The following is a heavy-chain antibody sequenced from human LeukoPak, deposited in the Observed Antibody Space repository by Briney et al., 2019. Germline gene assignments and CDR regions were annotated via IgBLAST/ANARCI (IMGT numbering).Heavy chain of an antibody. D-gene: IGHD5-18*01. V-gene: IGHV3-30*04. Sequence: GRSLRLSCAASGFTFSSYAMHWVRQAPGKGLEWVALISYDGSNKYHADSVKGRFTISRDNSKNTLYLQMNSLRAEDTAVYYCARDRGVALQLWTDLDYWGQGTLVTVSS. J-gene: IGHJ4*02. CDR2: ISYDGSNK. CDR3: ARDRGVALQLWTDLDY. CDR1: GFTFSSYA.